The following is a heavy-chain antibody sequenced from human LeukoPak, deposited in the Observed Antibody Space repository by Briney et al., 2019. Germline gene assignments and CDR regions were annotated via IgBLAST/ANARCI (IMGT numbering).Heavy chain of an antibody. D-gene: IGHD3-22*01. CDR1: GFTFDDYA. J-gene: IGHJ3*02. CDR3: AKDMGYDSSGYFDAFDI. V-gene: IGHV3-9*01. CDR2: VSWNSGSI. Sequence: PGRSLRLSYAASGFTFDDYAMHWVRQAPGPGMERVSGVSWNSGSIGYADSVKGRFTISRDNAKNSLYLQMNSLRAEDTALYYCAKDMGYDSSGYFDAFDIWGQGTMVTVSS.